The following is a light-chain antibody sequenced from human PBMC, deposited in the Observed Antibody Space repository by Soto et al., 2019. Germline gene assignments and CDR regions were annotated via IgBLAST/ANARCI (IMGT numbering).Light chain of an antibody. CDR3: QHYNSYSEA. Sequence: DIQMTQSPSTLSASVGDRVTITCLASQSISSRLAWYQQKPGKAPKLLIYKASTLKSGVPSRFSGSGSGTEFTLTISSLQPDDFATYYCQHYNSYSEAFGQGTKVDIK. J-gene: IGKJ1*01. CDR1: QSISSR. CDR2: KAS. V-gene: IGKV1-5*03.